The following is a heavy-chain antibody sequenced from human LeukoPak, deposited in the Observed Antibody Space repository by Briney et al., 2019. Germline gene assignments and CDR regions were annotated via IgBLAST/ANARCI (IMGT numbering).Heavy chain of an antibody. CDR2: INAGNGNT. D-gene: IGHD5-24*01. V-gene: IGHV1-3*01. CDR1: GYTFTSYG. Sequence: ASVKVSCKASGYTFTSYGISWVRQAPGQRLEWMGWINAGNGNTKYSQKFQGRVTITRDTSASTAYMELSSLRSEDTAVYYCARGRRDGYNTYYFDYWGQGTLVTVSS. J-gene: IGHJ4*02. CDR3: ARGRRDGYNTYYFDY.